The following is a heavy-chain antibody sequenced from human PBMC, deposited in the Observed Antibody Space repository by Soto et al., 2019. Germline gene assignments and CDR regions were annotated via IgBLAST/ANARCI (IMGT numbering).Heavy chain of an antibody. D-gene: IGHD1-1*01. V-gene: IGHV1-18*01. CDR3: ARDSGQTTYDYYYGMDV. Sequence: ASVKVSCKASGYTFTSYGISWVRQAPGQGLEWMGWISAYNGNTNYAQKLQGRVTMTTDTSTSTAYMELRSLRSDDTAVYYCARDSGQTTYDYYYGMDVWGQGTTVTVSS. CDR2: ISAYNGNT. CDR1: GYTFTSYG. J-gene: IGHJ6*02.